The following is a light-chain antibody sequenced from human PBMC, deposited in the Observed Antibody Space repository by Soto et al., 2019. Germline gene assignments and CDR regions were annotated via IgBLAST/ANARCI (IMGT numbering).Light chain of an antibody. CDR3: TSHTASSTWV. CDR2: EVS. CDR1: SSDVGYDNY. J-gene: IGLJ3*02. V-gene: IGLV2-14*01. Sequence: HSVLTQPASVCGSPGQSITISCTGTSSDVGYDNYVSWFQQHPGKAPKLMIYEVSRRPSGVSNRFSGSKSANTASLTISGLQAEDEADYYCTSHTASSTWVFGGGTKLTVL.